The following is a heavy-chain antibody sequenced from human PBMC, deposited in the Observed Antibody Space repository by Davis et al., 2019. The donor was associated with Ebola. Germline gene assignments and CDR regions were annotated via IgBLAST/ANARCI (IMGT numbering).Heavy chain of an antibody. CDR2: IKEDGSEK. D-gene: IGHD3-10*01. J-gene: IGHJ6*02. Sequence: GGSLRLSCAASGFTSSDYWMTWVRQAPGKGLEWVANIKEDGSEKYYVDSVKGRFTISRDNAKNSLYLQMNSLRAEDTAVYYCARGARVIAYYYYGMDVWGQGTTVTVSS. V-gene: IGHV3-7*03. CDR1: GFTSSDYW. CDR3: ARGARVIAYYYYGMDV.